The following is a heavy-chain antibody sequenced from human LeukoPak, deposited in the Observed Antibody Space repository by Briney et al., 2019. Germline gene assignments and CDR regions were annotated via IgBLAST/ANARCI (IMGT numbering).Heavy chain of an antibody. V-gene: IGHV4-31*03. CDR3: ARESRSTVTTVFDY. D-gene: IGHD4-17*01. CDR2: IYYSGST. J-gene: IGHJ4*02. Sequence: PSQTLSLTCTVSGGSISSGDYYWSWIRQHPGKGLEWIGYIYYSGSTYYNPSLKSRVTISVDTSKNQFSLKLSSVTAVDTAVYYCARESRSTVTTVFDYWGQGTLVTVSS. CDR1: GGSISSGDYY.